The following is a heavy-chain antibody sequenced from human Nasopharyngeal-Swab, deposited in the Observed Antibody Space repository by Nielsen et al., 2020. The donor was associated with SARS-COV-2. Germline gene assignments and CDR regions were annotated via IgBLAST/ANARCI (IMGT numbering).Heavy chain of an antibody. CDR3: TRDIGGKYGY. CDR2: IDIDGSIT. J-gene: IGHJ4*02. D-gene: IGHD4-23*01. CDR1: GYTLSNYW. V-gene: IGHV3-74*01. Sequence: GESLKISCAASGYTLSNYWMHWVRQVPGKGLVWVSRIDIDGSITDYADSVKGRFTISRDNAKNTLYLQMNSLRGEDTGVYYCTRDIGGKYGYWGQGNLVTVSS.